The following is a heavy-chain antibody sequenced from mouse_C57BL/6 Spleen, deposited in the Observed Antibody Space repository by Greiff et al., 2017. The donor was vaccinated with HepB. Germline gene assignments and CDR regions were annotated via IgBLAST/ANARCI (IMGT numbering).Heavy chain of an antibody. CDR3: AAHYYGSSYVYFDV. Sequence: VKLVESGPGLVQPSQSLSITCTVSGFSLTSYGVHWVRQSPGKGLEWLGVIWSGGSTDYNAAFISRLSISKDNSKSQVFFKMNSLQADDTAIYYCAAHYYGSSYVYFDVWGTGTTVTVSS. J-gene: IGHJ1*03. D-gene: IGHD1-1*01. CDR2: IWSGGST. V-gene: IGHV2-2*01. CDR1: GFSLTSYG.